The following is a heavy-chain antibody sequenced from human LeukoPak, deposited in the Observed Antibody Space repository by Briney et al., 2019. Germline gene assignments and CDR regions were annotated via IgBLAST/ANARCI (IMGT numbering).Heavy chain of an antibody. Sequence: PAGGSLRLSCAASGFTFSSYAMHWVRQAPGKGLEWVAVISYDGSNKYYADSVKGRFTISRDNSKNTLYLQMNSLRAEDTAVYYCARVGDTAMVTGENYFDYWGQGTLVTVSS. D-gene: IGHD5-18*01. V-gene: IGHV3-30-3*01. CDR3: ARVGDTAMVTGENYFDY. CDR2: ISYDGSNK. CDR1: GFTFSSYA. J-gene: IGHJ4*02.